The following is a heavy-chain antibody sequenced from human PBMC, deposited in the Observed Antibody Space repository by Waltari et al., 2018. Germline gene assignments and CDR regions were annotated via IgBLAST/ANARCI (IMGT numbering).Heavy chain of an antibody. Sequence: QLQLQESGPGLVKPSETLSLTCTVSGDSISRSSYYWGWISQSPGKGLEWVGTIYYSGNTSYNQTLKSRVTISGDTSKNRFSLKLSSVTAADTAVYYCARHWKRNGYRFDPWGQGTLVTVSS. V-gene: IGHV4-39*01. J-gene: IGHJ5*02. D-gene: IGHD5-12*01. CDR1: GDSISRSSYY. CDR3: ARHWKRNGYRFDP. CDR2: IYYSGNT.